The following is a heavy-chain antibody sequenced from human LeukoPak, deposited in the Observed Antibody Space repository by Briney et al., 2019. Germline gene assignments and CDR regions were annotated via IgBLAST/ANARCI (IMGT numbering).Heavy chain of an antibody. V-gene: IGHV1-18*01. Sequence: ASVKVSCKASGGTFSSYAISWVRQAPGQGLEWMGWISAYNGNTNYAQKLQGRVTMTTDTSTSTAYMELRSLRSDDTAVYYCARHIVATGAANWFDPWGQGTLVTVSS. CDR2: ISAYNGNT. D-gene: IGHD5-12*01. J-gene: IGHJ5*02. CDR3: ARHIVATGAANWFDP. CDR1: GGTFSSYA.